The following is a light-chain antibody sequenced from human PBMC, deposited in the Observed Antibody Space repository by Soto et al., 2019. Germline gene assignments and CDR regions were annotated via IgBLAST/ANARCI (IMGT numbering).Light chain of an antibody. J-gene: IGKJ1*01. Sequence: DIQMTQSPSSLSASVGDRITITCRASQSISRYLNWYQHKPGKAPKLLINAASSLERGVPSRFSGGGSGTDFTLTISSLQPDDFATYYCQQYPSFSRTFGQGTKVDIK. CDR1: QSISRY. CDR2: AAS. V-gene: IGKV1-39*01. CDR3: QQYPSFSRT.